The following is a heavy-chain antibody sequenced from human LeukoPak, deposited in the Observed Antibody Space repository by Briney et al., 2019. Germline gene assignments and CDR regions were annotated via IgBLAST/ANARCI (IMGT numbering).Heavy chain of an antibody. D-gene: IGHD5-18*01. Sequence: GGSLRLSCAASGFTFSSYAMHWVRQAPGKGLEWVAVISYDGSNKYYADSVKGRSTISRDNSKNTLYLQMNSLRAEDTAVYYCARAGRYSYGQDYYYGVDVWGQGTTVTVSS. J-gene: IGHJ6*02. V-gene: IGHV3-30*04. CDR3: ARAGRYSYGQDYYYGVDV. CDR1: GFTFSSYA. CDR2: ISYDGSNK.